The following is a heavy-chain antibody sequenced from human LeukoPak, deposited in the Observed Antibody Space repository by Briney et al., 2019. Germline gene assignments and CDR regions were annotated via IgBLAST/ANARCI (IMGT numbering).Heavy chain of an antibody. CDR2: INSDGSST. CDR3: ARVGASSGYYSGWYFDL. Sequence: GGSLRLSCAASGFTSSSYWMRWVRQAPGEGLGWVSRINSDGSSTSYADSVKGRFTISRDNAKHTQYLQLNSLRAEDTAVYYCARVGASSGYYSGWYFDLWGRGTLVTVSS. V-gene: IGHV3-74*01. D-gene: IGHD3-22*01. J-gene: IGHJ2*01. CDR1: GFTSSSYW.